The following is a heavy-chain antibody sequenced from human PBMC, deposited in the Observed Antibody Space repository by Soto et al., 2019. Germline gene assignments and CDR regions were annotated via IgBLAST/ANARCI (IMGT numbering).Heavy chain of an antibody. J-gene: IGHJ6*02. CDR2: IYYSGST. Sequence: QVQLQESGPGLVKPSETLSLTCTVSGGSVSSGSYYWSWIRQPPGKGLEWIGYIYYSGSTNYNPSLKSRVTISVDPSKNQFSLKLSSVTAADTAVYYCARGIAGWYQGRYYYGMDVWGQGTTVTVSS. V-gene: IGHV4-61*01. CDR1: GGSVSSGSYY. D-gene: IGHD6-19*01. CDR3: ARGIAGWYQGRYYYGMDV.